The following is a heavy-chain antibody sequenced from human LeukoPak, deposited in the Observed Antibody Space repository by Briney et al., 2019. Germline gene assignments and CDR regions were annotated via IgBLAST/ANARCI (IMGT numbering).Heavy chain of an antibody. CDR3: ARGVGATLYYFDY. Sequence: GGSLRLSCAASGFTFSSYGMSWVRQAPGKGLEWVSFITTSGATTSYADSVKGRFTISRDNPRNTLYMQMNSLRAEDMAVYYCARGVGATLYYFDYWGQGTLVTVSS. D-gene: IGHD1-26*01. J-gene: IGHJ4*02. V-gene: IGHV3-23*01. CDR1: GFTFSSYG. CDR2: ITTSGATT.